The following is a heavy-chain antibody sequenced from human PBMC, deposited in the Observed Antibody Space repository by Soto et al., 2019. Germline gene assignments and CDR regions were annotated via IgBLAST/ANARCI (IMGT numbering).Heavy chain of an antibody. V-gene: IGHV1-18*01. Sequence: ASVKVSCKASGYTFTSYGISWVRQAPGQGLEWMGWISAYNGNTNYAQKLQGRVTMTTATSTSTAYMELRSLRSDDTAVYYCARESLGENSDCSSTSCPRDYYYYMDVWGKGTTVTVSS. CDR2: ISAYNGNT. CDR3: ARESLGENSDCSSTSCPRDYYYYMDV. D-gene: IGHD2-2*01. J-gene: IGHJ6*03. CDR1: GYTFTSYG.